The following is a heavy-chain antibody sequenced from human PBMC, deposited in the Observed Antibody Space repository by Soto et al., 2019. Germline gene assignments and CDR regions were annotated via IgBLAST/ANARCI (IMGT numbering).Heavy chain of an antibody. Sequence: QVQLVQSGAEVKKPGASVKVSCKASGYTFASYAISWMRQAPGQGLEWMGWISAYNGNTNYAQKLQRRVTMSTDTATSTAYMELRRLRSDDTAVYYCARDPPPPDYWGQGTLVTVSS. J-gene: IGHJ4*02. CDR3: ARDPPPPDY. CDR1: GYTFASYA. CDR2: ISAYNGNT. V-gene: IGHV1-18*01.